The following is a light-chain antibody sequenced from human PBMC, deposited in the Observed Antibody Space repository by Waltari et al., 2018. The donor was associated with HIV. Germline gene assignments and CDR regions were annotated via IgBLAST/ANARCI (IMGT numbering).Light chain of an antibody. Sequence: QPVVTQEPSLTVSPGGTVILPCASSAGVVTRCHCPSWFQQSPGQAPKTLIFGSNNRYSWTPARFTGSVLGGKAVLTLTGAQPEDDADYYCLLSYDGDVVFGGGTKLTVL. CDR1: AGVVTRCHC. CDR2: GSN. J-gene: IGLJ2*01. V-gene: IGLV7-46*01. CDR3: LLSYDGDVV.